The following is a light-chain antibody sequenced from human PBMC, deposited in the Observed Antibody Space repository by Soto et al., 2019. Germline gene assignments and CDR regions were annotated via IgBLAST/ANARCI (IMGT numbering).Light chain of an antibody. V-gene: IGKV1-5*01. CDR2: NAS. CDR1: RNIEGW. CDR3: QYCDTRWP. Sequence: DTRMTQSPSTLSASVGDTVTITCRASRNIEGWLAWYQHKPGKPPKLLILNASTLGSGVPSRFSGSGSGTEFTLTISSLQPDDFATYYCQYCDTRWPFGQGTKVDIK. J-gene: IGKJ1*01.